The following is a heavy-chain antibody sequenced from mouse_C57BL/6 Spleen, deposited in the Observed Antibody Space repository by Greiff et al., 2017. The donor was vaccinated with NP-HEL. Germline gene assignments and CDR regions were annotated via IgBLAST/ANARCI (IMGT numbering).Heavy chain of an antibody. CDR1: GYTFTSYW. J-gene: IGHJ4*01. Sequence: VQLQHSGAELAKPGASVKLSCKASGYTFTSYWMHWVKQRPGQGLEWIGYINPSSGYTKYNQKFKDKATLTAYKSSSTAYMQLSSLTYEDSAVYYCARSAFYYAMDYWGQGTSVTVSS. CDR3: ARSAFYYAMDY. CDR2: INPSSGYT. V-gene: IGHV1-7*01.